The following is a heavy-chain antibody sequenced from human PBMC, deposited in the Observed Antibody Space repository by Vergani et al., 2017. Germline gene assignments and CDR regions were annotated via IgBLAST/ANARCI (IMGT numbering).Heavy chain of an antibody. CDR3: ARSAIWFGESRGYYYGMDV. Sequence: QVQLPESGPGLVKPSETLSLTCTVSGGSISSYYWSWIRQPPGKGLEWIGYIYTSGSTNYNPSLKSRVTISVDTSKNQFSLKLSSVTAADTAVYYWARSAIWFGESRGYYYGMDVWGQGTTVTVSS. D-gene: IGHD3-10*01. CDR1: GGSISSYY. V-gene: IGHV4-4*09. CDR2: IYTSGST. J-gene: IGHJ6*02.